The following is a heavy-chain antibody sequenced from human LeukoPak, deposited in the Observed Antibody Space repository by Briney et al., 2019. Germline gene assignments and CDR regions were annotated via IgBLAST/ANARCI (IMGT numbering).Heavy chain of an antibody. D-gene: IGHD6-13*01. V-gene: IGHV1-8*01. J-gene: IGHJ6*02. Sequence: ASVKVSCKASGYTFTSYDINWVRRATGQGLEWMGWMNPNSGNTGYAQKFQGRVTMTRNTSISTAYMELSSLRSEDTAVYYCARGAKYSSSWYSFGSYYYYYGMDVWGQGTTVTVSS. CDR1: GYTFTSYD. CDR2: MNPNSGNT. CDR3: ARGAKYSSSWYSFGSYYYYYGMDV.